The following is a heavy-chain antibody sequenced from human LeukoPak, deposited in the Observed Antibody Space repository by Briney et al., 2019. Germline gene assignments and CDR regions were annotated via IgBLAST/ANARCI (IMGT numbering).Heavy chain of an antibody. V-gene: IGHV4-31*03. J-gene: IGHJ6*02. CDR1: GGSISSGGYY. Sequence: SETLSLTCTVSGGSISSGGYYWSWIRQHPVKGLERIGYIYYSGSTFYSPSLKSRVTISVDTSKNQFSLKLSSVTAADTAVYYCARGVAVAGTALYYYGMDVWGQGTTVTVPS. CDR2: IYYSGST. D-gene: IGHD6-19*01. CDR3: ARGVAVAGTALYYYGMDV.